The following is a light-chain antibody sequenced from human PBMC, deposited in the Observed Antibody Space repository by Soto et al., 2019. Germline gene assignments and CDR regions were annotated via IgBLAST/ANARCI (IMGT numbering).Light chain of an antibody. CDR2: GAS. Sequence: DIQMTQSPSSLSASEGDRVTLTCRASQSISRYLNWYQQKPGRAPKLLMYGASNLQNGVPSRFSGSGSGTDFTLTISNLQPEDFATYYCQQSYGTNRSFGGGTKVDIK. V-gene: IGKV1-39*01. CDR1: QSISRY. CDR3: QQSYGTNRS. J-gene: IGKJ4*01.